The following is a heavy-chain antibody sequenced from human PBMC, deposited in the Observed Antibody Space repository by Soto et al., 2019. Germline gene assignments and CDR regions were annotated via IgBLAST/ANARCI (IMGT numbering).Heavy chain of an antibody. CDR3: AREIIVAAGTVDF. CDR2: LYTDGGT. CDR1: GIIVSSNY. V-gene: IGHV3-53*01. Sequence: GGSLRLSCAASGIIVSSNYMSWVRQAPRKGLEWLSVLYTDGGTKYADSVKGRFTISRDNSKNTLFLQMNSLRTEDTAVYYCAREIIVAAGTVDFWGQGTLVTVSS. J-gene: IGHJ4*02. D-gene: IGHD6-13*01.